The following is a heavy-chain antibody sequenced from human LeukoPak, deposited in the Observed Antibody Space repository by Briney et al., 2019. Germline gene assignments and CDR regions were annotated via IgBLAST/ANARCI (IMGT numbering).Heavy chain of an antibody. J-gene: IGHJ5*02. D-gene: IGHD4-17*01. Sequence: GASVKVSCKASGGTFSSYAISWVRQAPGQGLEWMGRIIPILGIANYAQKFQGRVTITADKSTSTAYMELSSLRSEDTAVYYCASEKPTVTDPQDWFDPWGQGTLVTVSS. CDR3: ASEKPTVTDPQDWFDP. V-gene: IGHV1-69*04. CDR2: IIPILGIA. CDR1: GGTFSSYA.